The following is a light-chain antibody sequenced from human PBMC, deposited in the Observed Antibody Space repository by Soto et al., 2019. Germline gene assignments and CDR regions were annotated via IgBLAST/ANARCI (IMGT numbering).Light chain of an antibody. J-gene: IGLJ1*01. CDR1: SSDVGGYNY. Sequence: QSVLTQPRSVSGSPGQSVTISCAGTSSDVGGYNYVSWYQQHPGKAPKLMIYDVSKRPSGVPDRFSGSKSGNTASLTISGLQADDEADYYCCSYAGSSTLYVFGTGTKV. V-gene: IGLV2-11*01. CDR2: DVS. CDR3: CSYAGSSTLYV.